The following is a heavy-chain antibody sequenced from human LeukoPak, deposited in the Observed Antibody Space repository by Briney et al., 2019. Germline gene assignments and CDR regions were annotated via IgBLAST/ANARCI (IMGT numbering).Heavy chain of an antibody. V-gene: IGHV3-21*01. CDR2: ITSGGDYI. D-gene: IGHD3-9*01. Sequence: GGSLRLSCAASGFTFNTFNMNWVRQAPGKGLEWVSSITSGGDYIYYADSVKGRFTTSRDNAKISLSLQLNSLRVEDTAVYYCARGHYDVLAASYKWTPDYWGQGTLVTVSS. CDR3: ARGHYDVLAASYKWTPDY. J-gene: IGHJ4*02. CDR1: GFTFNTFN.